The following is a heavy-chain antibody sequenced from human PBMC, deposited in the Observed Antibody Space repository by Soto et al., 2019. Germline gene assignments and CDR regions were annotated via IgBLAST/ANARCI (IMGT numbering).Heavy chain of an antibody. CDR2: INHSGST. Sequence: QVQLQQWGAGLLKPSETLSLTCAVYGGSFSGYYWSWIRQPPGKGLEWIGEINHSGSTNYNPSLKRRVTISVDTSMNQFSLKLSSVTAADTAVYYCARRRNYDILTGYYIPYYYYGMDVWGQGTTVTVSS. CDR1: GGSFSGYY. V-gene: IGHV4-34*01. D-gene: IGHD3-9*01. J-gene: IGHJ6*02. CDR3: ARRRNYDILTGYYIPYYYYGMDV.